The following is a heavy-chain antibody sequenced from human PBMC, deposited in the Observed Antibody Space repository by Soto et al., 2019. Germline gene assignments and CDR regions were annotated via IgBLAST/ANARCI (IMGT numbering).Heavy chain of an antibody. CDR3: ASEYCSGGSCYYHGMDV. Sequence: QVQLVESGGGVVQPGRSLRLSCAASGFTFSSYGMNWVRQAPGTGLEWVAVIWYDGSNKYYADSVKGRFTISRDNSKNTLYLQMNSLRAEDTPVYYCASEYCSGGSCYYHGMDVWGQGTTVTVSS. D-gene: IGHD2-15*01. V-gene: IGHV3-33*01. CDR1: GFTFSSYG. J-gene: IGHJ6*02. CDR2: IWYDGSNK.